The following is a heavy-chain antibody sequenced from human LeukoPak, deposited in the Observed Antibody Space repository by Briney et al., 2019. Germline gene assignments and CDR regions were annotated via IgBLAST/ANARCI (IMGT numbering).Heavy chain of an antibody. CDR3: ARLGSSGWYYVHYGMDV. Sequence: PSETLSLTCTVSGGSISSYYWSWIRQPPGKGLEWIGYIYYSGSTNYNPSLKSRVTISVDTSKNQFSLKLSSVTAADTAVYYCARLGSSGWYYVHYGMDVWGQGTTVTVSS. D-gene: IGHD6-19*01. CDR1: GGSISSYY. J-gene: IGHJ6*02. V-gene: IGHV4-59*08. CDR2: IYYSGST.